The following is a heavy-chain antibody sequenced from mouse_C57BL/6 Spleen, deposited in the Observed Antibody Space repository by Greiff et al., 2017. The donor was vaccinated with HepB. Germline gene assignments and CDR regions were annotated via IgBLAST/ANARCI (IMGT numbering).Heavy chain of an antibody. V-gene: IGHV5-6*01. D-gene: IGHD1-1*01. Sequence: EVQLVESGGDLVKPGGSLKLSCAASGFTFSSYGMSWVRQTPDKRLEWVATISSGGSYTYYPDSVKGRFTISRDNAKNTLYLQMSSLKSEDTAMYYCAREDHGSSYVWFAYWGQGTLVTVSA. CDR3: AREDHGSSYVWFAY. CDR1: GFTFSSYG. J-gene: IGHJ3*01. CDR2: ISSGGSYT.